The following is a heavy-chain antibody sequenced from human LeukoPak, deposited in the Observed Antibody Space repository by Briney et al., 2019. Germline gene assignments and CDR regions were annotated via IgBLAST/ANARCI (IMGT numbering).Heavy chain of an antibody. V-gene: IGHV3-66*01. CDR1: GFTVSSNY. CDR3: AREDYDYVWGSYRPD. D-gene: IGHD3-16*02. CDR2: IYSGGST. J-gene: IGHJ4*02. Sequence: YPGGSLRLSCAASGFTVSSNYMSWVRQAPGKGLEWVSVIYSGGSTYYADSVKGRFTISRDNSKNTLYLQMNSLRAEDTAVYYCAREDYDYVWGSYRPDWGQGTLVTVSS.